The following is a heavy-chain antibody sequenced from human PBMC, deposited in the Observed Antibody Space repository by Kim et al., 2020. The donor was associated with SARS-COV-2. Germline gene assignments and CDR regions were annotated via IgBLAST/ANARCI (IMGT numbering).Heavy chain of an antibody. J-gene: IGHJ4*02. V-gene: IGHV3-21*01. Sequence: ADTVKGHYTTSRDNAKSTLYRKMSSLRAEDTAVYYCAGLIGPYSGLDYWGQGTLVTVSS. D-gene: IGHD6-19*01. CDR3: AGLIGPYSGLDY.